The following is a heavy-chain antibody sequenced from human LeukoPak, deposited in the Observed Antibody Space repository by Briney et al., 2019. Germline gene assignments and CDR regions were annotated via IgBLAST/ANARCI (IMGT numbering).Heavy chain of an antibody. D-gene: IGHD6-19*01. CDR1: GFTVSSNY. CDR2: IYSGGST. V-gene: IGHV3-66*01. CDR3: ARGLRYSTGWYYFDY. Sequence: PGGSLRLSCAASGFTVSSNYMSWVRQAPGKGLEWVSVIYSGGSTYYADSVKGRFTISRDNSKNTLYFQMNSLRADDTAIYYCARGLRYSTGWYYFDYWGQGTLVTVSS. J-gene: IGHJ4*02.